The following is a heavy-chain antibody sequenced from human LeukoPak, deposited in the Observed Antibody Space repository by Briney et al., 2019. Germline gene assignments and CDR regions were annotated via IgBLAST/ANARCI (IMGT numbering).Heavy chain of an antibody. V-gene: IGHV3-53*05. J-gene: IGHJ4*02. CDR1: GFTVSSNY. Sequence: GGSLRLSCAASGFTVSSNYMSWVRQAPGKGLEWVSVIYSGGNTYYADSVKGRFTISRDNSKNTLYLQMNSLRAEDTAVYYCAREVKRDGYNHFDYWGQGTLVTVSS. CDR3: AREVKRDGYNHFDY. CDR2: IYSGGNT. D-gene: IGHD5-24*01.